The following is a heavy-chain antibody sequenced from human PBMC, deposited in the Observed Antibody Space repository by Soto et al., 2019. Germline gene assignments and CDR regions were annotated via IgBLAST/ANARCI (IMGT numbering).Heavy chain of an antibody. D-gene: IGHD3-22*01. CDR1: GCNFTSYH. CDR3: AAVLRRYYDSSGYPTAFDY. Sequence: SVKGCCKADGCNFTSYHVLGGAQARGRRCEWIGWIVVGSGNTNYAQKFQERVTITRDMSTSTAYMELSSLRSEDTAVYYCAAVLRRYYDSSGYPTAFDYWGQGTLVTV. J-gene: IGHJ4*02. V-gene: IGHV1-58*01. CDR2: IVVGSGNT.